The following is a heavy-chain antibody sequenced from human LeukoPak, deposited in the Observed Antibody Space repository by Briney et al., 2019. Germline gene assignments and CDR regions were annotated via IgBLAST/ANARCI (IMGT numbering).Heavy chain of an antibody. Sequence: ASVKVSCKASGYTFTSYGISWVRQAPGQGLEWMGWISAYNGNTNYAQKLQGRVTMTTDTSTSTAYMELSSLRSEDTAVYYCATSGSSWSEGDYWGQGTLVTVSS. D-gene: IGHD6-13*01. CDR1: GYTFTSYG. J-gene: IGHJ4*02. CDR3: ATSGSSWSEGDY. V-gene: IGHV1-18*01. CDR2: ISAYNGNT.